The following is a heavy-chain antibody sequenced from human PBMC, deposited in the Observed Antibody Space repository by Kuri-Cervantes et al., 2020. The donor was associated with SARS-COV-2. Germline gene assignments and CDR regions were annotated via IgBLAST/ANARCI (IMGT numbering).Heavy chain of an antibody. V-gene: IGHV3-11*05. J-gene: IGHJ3*02. CDR1: GFTVSRNY. CDR2: IGSSSSYT. Sequence: GESLKISCAVSGFTVSRNYMSWVRQAPGKGLEWVSYIGSSSSYTNYADSVKGRFTISRDNAKNSLYLQMNSLRAEDTAVYYCARDAARAAFDIWGQGTMVTVSS. D-gene: IGHD6-25*01. CDR3: ARDAARAAFDI.